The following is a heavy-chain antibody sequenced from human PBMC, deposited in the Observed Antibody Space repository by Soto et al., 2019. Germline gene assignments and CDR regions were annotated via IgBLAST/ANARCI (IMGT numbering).Heavy chain of an antibody. CDR2: ISVYNGQR. CDR1: GFQFIRYG. V-gene: IGHV1-18*04. Sequence: QVQLVQSGSEVRKPGASVNVSCKASGFQFIRYGISWVRQAPGQGLEWIGWISVYNGQRNFAQRVQGRVAMTTDTSTNTAYMELTGLRSDDTAVYYCARGYYGMDVWDQGTTVTVS. CDR3: ARGYYGMDV. J-gene: IGHJ6*02. D-gene: IGHD3-10*01.